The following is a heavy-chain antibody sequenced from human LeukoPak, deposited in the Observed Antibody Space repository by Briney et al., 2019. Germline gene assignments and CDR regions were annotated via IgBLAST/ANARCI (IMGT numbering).Heavy chain of an antibody. CDR2: IYPGDSDT. D-gene: IGHD5-24*01. CDR1: GYSFTSYW. CDR3: ARYSVRQRLQLPPWFDP. V-gene: IGHV5-51*01. Sequence: PGESLKISCKGSGYSFTSYWIGWVRQMPGKGLEWMGIIYPGDSDTRYSPSFQGQVTISADKSISTAYLQWSSLKASDTAMYYCARYSVRQRLQLPPWFDPWGQGTLVTVSS. J-gene: IGHJ5*02.